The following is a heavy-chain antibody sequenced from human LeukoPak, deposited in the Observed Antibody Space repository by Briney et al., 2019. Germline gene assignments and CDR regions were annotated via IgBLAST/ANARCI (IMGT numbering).Heavy chain of an antibody. V-gene: IGHV3-23*01. J-gene: IGHJ4*02. Sequence: GGSLRLSCAASGFTFNNYAMSWVRQSPGKGLEWVASMHGSGGTTRHADALQGRFAISRDNSKNTLYLQMNRLRAEDTAIYYCAKIHHYSSGYHPGFWGQGTQVIVSS. CDR3: AKIHHYSSGYHPGF. D-gene: IGHD3-22*01. CDR2: MHGSGGTT. CDR1: GFTFNNYA.